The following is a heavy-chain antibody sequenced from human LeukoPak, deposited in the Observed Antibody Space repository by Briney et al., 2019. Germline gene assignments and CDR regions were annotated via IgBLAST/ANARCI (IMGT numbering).Heavy chain of an antibody. D-gene: IGHD3-10*01. CDR3: ARDRLTMVRGVMVFDP. CDR2: IYTSGST. V-gene: IGHV4-4*07. CDR1: GGYISSYY. J-gene: IGHJ5*02. Sequence: SETLSLTCSVSGGYISSYYWSWIRQPAGKGLEWIGRIYTSGSTNYNPSLKSRVTMSVDTSKNQFSLKLSSVTAADTAVYYCARDRLTMVRGVMVFDPWGQGTLVTVSS.